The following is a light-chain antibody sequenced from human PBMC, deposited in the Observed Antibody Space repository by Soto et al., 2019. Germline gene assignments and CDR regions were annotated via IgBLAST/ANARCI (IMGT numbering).Light chain of an antibody. CDR2: EVS. J-gene: IGLJ2*01. CDR3: SSYAGSNNVVV. V-gene: IGLV2-8*01. CDR1: SSDGGGYNY. Sequence: QSVLTQPPSASGSPGQSVTISCTGTSSDGGGYNYVSWYQQHPGKAPKLMIYEVSKRPSGVPDRFSGSKSGNTASLTVSGLQAEDEADYYCSSYAGSNNVVVFGGGTQLTVL.